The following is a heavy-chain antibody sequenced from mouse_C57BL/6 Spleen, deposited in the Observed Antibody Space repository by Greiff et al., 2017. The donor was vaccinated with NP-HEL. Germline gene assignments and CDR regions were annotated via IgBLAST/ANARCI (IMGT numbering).Heavy chain of an antibody. V-gene: IGHV1-82*01. Sequence: VQLQQSGPELVKPGASVKISCKASGYAFSSSWMNWVKQRPGKGLEWIGRIYPGDGDTNYNGKFKGKATLTVDKSSSTAYMELRSLTSEDSAVYYCARRFPDYYGSSSYYFDYWGQGTTLTVSS. CDR3: ARRFPDYYGSSSYYFDY. CDR1: GYAFSSSW. J-gene: IGHJ2*01. CDR2: IYPGDGDT. D-gene: IGHD1-1*01.